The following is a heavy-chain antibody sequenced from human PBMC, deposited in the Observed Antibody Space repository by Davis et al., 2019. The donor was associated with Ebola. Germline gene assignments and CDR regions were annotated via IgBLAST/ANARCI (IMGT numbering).Heavy chain of an antibody. CDR3: ARDPMAGTPDF. Sequence: SETLSLTCAVYGGSFSGYYWSWIRQPPGKGLEWIGEINHSGSTNYNPSLKSRVTISVDTSKNQFSLKLSSVTAADTAVYYCARDPMAGTPDFWGQGTLVTVSS. D-gene: IGHD6-19*01. J-gene: IGHJ4*02. CDR2: INHSGST. V-gene: IGHV4-34*01. CDR1: GGSFSGYY.